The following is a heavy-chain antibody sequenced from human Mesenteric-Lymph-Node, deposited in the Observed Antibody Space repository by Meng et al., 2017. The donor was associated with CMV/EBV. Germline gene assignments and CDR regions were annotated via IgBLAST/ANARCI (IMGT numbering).Heavy chain of an antibody. CDR1: GGTFSSYA. V-gene: IGHV1-69*10. D-gene: IGHD2-2*02. Sequence: SVKVSCKASGGTFSSYAISWVRQAPGQGLEWMGGIIPILGIANYAQKLQGRVTMTTDTSTSTAYMELSRLRSDDTAVYYCARSFQLVVPAAIEYWGQGTLVTVSS. CDR2: IIPILGIA. J-gene: IGHJ4*02. CDR3: ARSFQLVVPAAIEY.